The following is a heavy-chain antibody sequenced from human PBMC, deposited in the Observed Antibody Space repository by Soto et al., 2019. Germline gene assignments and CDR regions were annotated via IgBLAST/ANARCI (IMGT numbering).Heavy chain of an antibody. Sequence: SETLSLTCAVYGGSFSGYYWSWIRQPPGKGLEWIGEINHSGSTNYNPSLKSRVTISVDTSKNQFSLKLSSVTAADTAVYYCARGQASGATLTTVTTGGFDYWGQGTLVTVSS. CDR3: ARGQASGATLTTVTTGGFDY. CDR1: GGSFSGYY. CDR2: INHSGST. J-gene: IGHJ4*02. D-gene: IGHD4-17*01. V-gene: IGHV4-34*01.